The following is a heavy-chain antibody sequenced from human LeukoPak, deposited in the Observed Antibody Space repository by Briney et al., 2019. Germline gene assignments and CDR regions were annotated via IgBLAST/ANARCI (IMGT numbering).Heavy chain of an antibody. J-gene: IGHJ3*02. V-gene: IGHV3-7*01. CDR3: ASSKRGTYRFDAYDI. CDR2: IKKDGSEK. CDR1: GFTFSSYW. Sequence: GGSLRLSCAASGFTFSSYWMSWVRQAPGKGLEWVANIKKDGSEKYYVDSVKGRFTISSDHAKRSINLQMSSLRVEDTAVYYCASSKRGTYRFDAYDIWGQGTMVTVSS. D-gene: IGHD3-16*02.